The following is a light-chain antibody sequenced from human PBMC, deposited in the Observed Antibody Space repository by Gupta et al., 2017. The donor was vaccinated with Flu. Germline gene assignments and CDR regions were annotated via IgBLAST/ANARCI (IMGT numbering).Light chain of an antibody. CDR3: QQDGSSPWT. J-gene: IGKJ1*01. V-gene: IGKV3-20*01. Sequence: ERVLTQSPGTRSLSPGERATLSCRASQRVSSSYLAWYQQKPGQAPRLLIYGASSRATGIPDRFSGSGSGTDFTLTISRLEPEDFAVYYCQQDGSSPWTFGQGTKVEIK. CDR1: QRVSSSY. CDR2: GAS.